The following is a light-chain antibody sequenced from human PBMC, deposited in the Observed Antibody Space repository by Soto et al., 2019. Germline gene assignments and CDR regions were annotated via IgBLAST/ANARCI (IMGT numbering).Light chain of an antibody. V-gene: IGKV3-20*01. J-gene: IGKJ1*01. CDR3: QLYGHSPGT. Sequence: EIVLTQSPGTLSLSPGERATLSCRASQTVSSNFLAWYQQKPGQAPRLLIFGSSTRATGIPDRFSGSGSGTDFALTISSLGPEDFAVYYCQLYGHSPGTLGQGTKVDIK. CDR1: QTVSSNF. CDR2: GSS.